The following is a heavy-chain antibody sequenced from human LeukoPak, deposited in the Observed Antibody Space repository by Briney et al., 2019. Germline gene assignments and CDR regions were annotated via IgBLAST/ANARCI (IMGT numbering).Heavy chain of an antibody. D-gene: IGHD3-22*01. V-gene: IGHV1-8*01. CDR2: MNPNSGNT. CDR1: GYTFTSYD. Sequence: GASVKVSCKASGYTFTSYDINWVRQATGQGLEWMGWMNPNSGNTGYAQKFQGRVTMTRNTSISTAYMELSSLRSEDTAVYYCARGSYYYDSSGYYYGSNWFDPWGQGTLVTVSS. J-gene: IGHJ5*02. CDR3: ARGSYYYDSSGYYYGSNWFDP.